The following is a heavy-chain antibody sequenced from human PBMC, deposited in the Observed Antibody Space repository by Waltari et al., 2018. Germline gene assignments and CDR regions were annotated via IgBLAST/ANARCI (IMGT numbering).Heavy chain of an antibody. CDR1: GDTFTSYY. Sequence: VQLVQSGAEGKKPGASVKVSCKAYGDTFTSYYMHWMRQAPGQGLEVMGIINPSGGSTSYAQKFQCRVTITRDTSTSTVYMELSSLRSEDTAVYYCAGSYHDGGTGSFDYWGQGTLVTVSS. J-gene: IGHJ4*02. CDR2: INPSGGST. V-gene: IGHV1-46*01. CDR3: AGSYHDGGTGSFDY. D-gene: IGHD3-10*01.